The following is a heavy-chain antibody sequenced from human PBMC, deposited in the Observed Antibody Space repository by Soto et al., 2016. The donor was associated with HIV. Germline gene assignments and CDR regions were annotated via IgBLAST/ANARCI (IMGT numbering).Heavy chain of an antibody. CDR2: MNPNSGNT. J-gene: IGHJ4*02. CDR3: ARGMSTWLDYYDSSGYYYFDY. V-gene: IGHV1-8*03. D-gene: IGHD3-22*01. Sequence: QIQLMQSGAEVKKPGASVKVSCKASGYTFTSYGINWVRQAPGQGLEWMGWMNPNSGNTGYAQKFQGRVTITRNTSISTAYMELSSLRSEDTAVYYCARGMSTWLDYYDSSGYYYFDYWGQGTLVTVSS. CDR1: GYTFTSYG.